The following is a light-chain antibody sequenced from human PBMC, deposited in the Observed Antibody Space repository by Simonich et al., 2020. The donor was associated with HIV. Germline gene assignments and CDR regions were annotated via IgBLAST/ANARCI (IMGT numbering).Light chain of an antibody. CDR3: SSYTSSTTLVV. Sequence: QSALTQPASVSGSPGQSITISCTGTSSDVGGYNYVSWYRQHPGKAPKLMIYDVSNRPSGVSNLFSGSKSGNTASLTISGLQAEDEADYYCSSYTSSTTLVVFGGGTKVTVL. V-gene: IGLV2-14*03. CDR2: DVS. CDR1: SSDVGGYNY. J-gene: IGLJ3*02.